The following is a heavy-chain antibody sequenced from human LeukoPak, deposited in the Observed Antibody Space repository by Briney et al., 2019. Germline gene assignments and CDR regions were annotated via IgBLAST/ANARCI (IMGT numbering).Heavy chain of an antibody. D-gene: IGHD6-13*01. CDR2: ISAYNGNT. CDR3: AREGIAAAGTETAEYFQH. J-gene: IGHJ1*01. V-gene: IGHV1-18*04. CDR1: GYTFTGYY. Sequence: ASVKVSCKASGYTFTGYYMHWVRQAPGQGLEWMGWISAYNGNTNYAQKLQGRVTMTTDTSTSTAYMELRSLRSDDTAVYYCAREGIAAAGTETAEYFQHWGQGTLVTVSS.